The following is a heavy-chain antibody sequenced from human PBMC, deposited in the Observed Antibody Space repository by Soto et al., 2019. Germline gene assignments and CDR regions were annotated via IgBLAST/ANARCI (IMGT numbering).Heavy chain of an antibody. J-gene: IGHJ6*04. CDR2: IKQDGSEK. V-gene: IGHV3-7*04. CDR1: GFTFSSYW. CDR3: ARVRYSGYNMQI. Sequence: GGLRLSCAASGFTFSSYWMSWVRQAPGKGLEWVANIKQDGSEKYYVDSVKGRFTISRDNAKNSLYLQMNSLRAEDTAVYYCARVRYSGYNMQIWGKGTTVTVSS. D-gene: IGHD5-12*01.